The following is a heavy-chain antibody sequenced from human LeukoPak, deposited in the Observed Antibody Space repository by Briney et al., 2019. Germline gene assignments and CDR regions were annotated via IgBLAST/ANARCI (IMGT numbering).Heavy chain of an antibody. CDR3: ARDPGVWSGRYLPSKWFLP. D-gene: IGHD3-3*01. CDR1: GYTFTGYY. Sequence: GASVKVSCKASGYTFTGYYINWVRQAPGQGLEWMGWINPNSGGANYAQKFEGRVTMTRDTSISTAYMELSRMTSDDTAVYYCARDPGVWSGRYLPSKWFLPWGRGTLVTVSS. CDR2: INPNSGGA. V-gene: IGHV1-2*02. J-gene: IGHJ5*02.